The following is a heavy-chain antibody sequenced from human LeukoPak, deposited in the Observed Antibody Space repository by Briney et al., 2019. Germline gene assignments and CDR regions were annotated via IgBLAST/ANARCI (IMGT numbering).Heavy chain of an antibody. CDR3: ARRKGGDFIDN. J-gene: IGHJ4*02. CDR2: IYYSGST. V-gene: IGHV4-31*02. CDR1: GFTFSDYY. Sequence: LPCAASGFTFSDYYMDWVRQHPGKGLEWIGYIYYSGSTYYNPSLKSRVTISVDTSKNQLSLKLSSVTAADTAVYYCARRKGGDFIDNWGQGALVTVSS. D-gene: IGHD2-21*02.